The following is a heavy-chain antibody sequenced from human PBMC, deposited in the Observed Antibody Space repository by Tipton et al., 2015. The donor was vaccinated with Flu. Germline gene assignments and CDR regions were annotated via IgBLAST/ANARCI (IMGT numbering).Heavy chain of an antibody. Sequence: GLVKPSENLSLTCTVSGGSISGYSWSWIRQPPGKGLEWIGSIYYSGNTYYNPSLKSRVAISLDTSTKQFSLKMSSVTAADTAVYYCARLSYYDVDLKNFYFEYWGQGTLVTVAS. V-gene: IGHV4-59*05. CDR3: ARLSYYDVDLKNFYFEY. CDR2: IYYSGNT. D-gene: IGHD3-10*02. J-gene: IGHJ4*02. CDR1: GGSISGYS.